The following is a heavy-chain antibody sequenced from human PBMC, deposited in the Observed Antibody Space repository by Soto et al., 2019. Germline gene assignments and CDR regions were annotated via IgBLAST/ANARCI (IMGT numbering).Heavy chain of an antibody. Sequence: SATLSLTCAVSCDSISSGYYWAWIRQPPVKGLECIGSIYHSGTAYYNPSLKSRVTISIDTAKNQFSLKLRSVTAADSAVYFCARRERYYGSPGWFDPWGQGTLVTVSS. V-gene: IGHV4-38-2*01. CDR2: IYHSGTA. D-gene: IGHD3-16*01. CDR3: ARRERYYGSPGWFDP. CDR1: CDSISSGYY. J-gene: IGHJ5*02.